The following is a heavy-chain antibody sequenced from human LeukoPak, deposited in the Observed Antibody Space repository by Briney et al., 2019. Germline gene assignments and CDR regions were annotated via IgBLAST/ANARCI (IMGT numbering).Heavy chain of an antibody. D-gene: IGHD6-19*01. Sequence: GGSLRLSCAASGFTFSSYAMSWVRRAPGKGLEWVSSISSSSSYIYYADSVKGRFTISRDNAKNSLYLQMNSLRAEDTAVYYCARDTGIAVAGPGYWGQGTLVTVSS. CDR1: GFTFSSYA. V-gene: IGHV3-21*01. CDR3: ARDTGIAVAGPGY. CDR2: ISSSSSYI. J-gene: IGHJ4*02.